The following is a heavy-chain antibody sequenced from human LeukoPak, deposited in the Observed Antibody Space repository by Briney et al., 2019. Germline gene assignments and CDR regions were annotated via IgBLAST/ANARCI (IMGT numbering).Heavy chain of an antibody. D-gene: IGHD3-9*01. CDR2: ISGSGGST. CDR3: AKGGYFDWLLKDYFDY. V-gene: IGHV3-23*01. J-gene: IGHJ4*02. Sequence: PGGSLRLSCAASGFTFSSYAMSWVRQAPGKGLEWVSAISGSGGSTYYADSVRGRFTISRDNSKNTLYLQMNSLRAEDTAVYYCAKGGYFDWLLKDYFDYWGQGTLVTVSS. CDR1: GFTFSSYA.